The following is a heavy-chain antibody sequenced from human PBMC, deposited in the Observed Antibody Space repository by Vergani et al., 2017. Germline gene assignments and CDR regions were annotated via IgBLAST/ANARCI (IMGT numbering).Heavy chain of an antibody. J-gene: IGHJ6*02. D-gene: IGHD6-13*01. V-gene: IGHV3-7*01. CDR1: GFTFSSYW. Sequence: EVQLVESGGGLVQPGGSLRLSCAASGFTFSSYWMSWVRQAPGKGLEWVANIKQDGSEKYYVDSVKGRFTISRDNAKNSLYLQMNSLRAEDTAVYYCAGDSGGSSSWSLVLDYYYYGMDVWGQGTTVTVSS. CDR3: AGDSGGSSSWSLVLDYYYYGMDV. CDR2: IKQDGSEK.